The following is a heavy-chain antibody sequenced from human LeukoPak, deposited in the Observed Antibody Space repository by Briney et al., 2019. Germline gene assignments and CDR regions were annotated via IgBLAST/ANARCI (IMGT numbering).Heavy chain of an antibody. J-gene: IGHJ4*02. CDR1: GGSISSGDYS. V-gene: IGHV4-30-2*01. CDR2: IYHSGRT. Sequence: PSQPLSLTCAVSGGSISSGDYSWSWIRQPPGKDLEWIGYIYHSGRTYHNPSLKSRVTISVDRSKNQFSLKVRSVTAADTAVYYCARRTYSSGYYYVNFWGQGTLVTVSS. D-gene: IGHD3-22*01. CDR3: ARRTYSSGYYYVNF.